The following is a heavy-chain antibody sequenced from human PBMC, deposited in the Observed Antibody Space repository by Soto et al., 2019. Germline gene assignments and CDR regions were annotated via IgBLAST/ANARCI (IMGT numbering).Heavy chain of an antibody. CDR2: ISGSGGST. D-gene: IGHD3-22*01. V-gene: IGHV3-23*01. CDR1: GFTFSSYA. CDR3: AKDPDYYDSSGFDY. J-gene: IGHJ4*02. Sequence: GGSLRLSCAASGFTFSSYAMSWVRQAPGKGLEWVSAISGSGGSTYYADSVKGRFAISRDNSKNTLYLQMNSLRAEDTAVYYCAKDPDYYDSSGFDYWGQGTPVTVSS.